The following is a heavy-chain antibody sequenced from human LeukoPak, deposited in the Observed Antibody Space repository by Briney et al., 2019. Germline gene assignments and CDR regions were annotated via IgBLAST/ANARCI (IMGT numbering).Heavy chain of an antibody. J-gene: IGHJ1*01. CDR1: GGSISSSSYY. CDR3: ARPTSYYYDSSGYYWGFQH. V-gene: IGHV4-39*01. D-gene: IGHD3-22*01. CDR2: IYYSGST. Sequence: SETLSLTCTVSGGSISSSSYYWGWIRQPPGKGLEWIGSIYYSGSTYYNPSLKSRVTISVDTSKNQFSLKLSSVTAADTAVYYCARPTSYYYDSSGYYWGFQHWGQGTLVTVSS.